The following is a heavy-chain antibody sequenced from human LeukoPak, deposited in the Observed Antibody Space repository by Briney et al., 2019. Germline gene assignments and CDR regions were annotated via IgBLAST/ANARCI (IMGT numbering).Heavy chain of an antibody. CDR3: ARSLTGVDTAMVLDY. D-gene: IGHD5-18*01. CDR2: IYYSGST. Sequence: PSETLSLTCTVSGGSISSYYWSWIRQPPGKGLEWIGYIYYSGSTYYNPSLKSRVTISVDTSKNQFSLKLSSVTAADTAVYYCARSLTGVDTAMVLDYWGQGTLVTVSS. V-gene: IGHV4-59*08. J-gene: IGHJ4*02. CDR1: GGSISSYY.